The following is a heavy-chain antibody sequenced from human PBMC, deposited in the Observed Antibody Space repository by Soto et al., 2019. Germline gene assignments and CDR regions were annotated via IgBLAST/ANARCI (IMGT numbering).Heavy chain of an antibody. J-gene: IGHJ5*02. CDR1: GGSISSYY. V-gene: IGHV4-59*08. CDR2: IYYSGST. CDR3: ARRLAYYCGSEPITHWFDP. Sequence: SETLSLTCTVSGGSISSYYWSWIRQPPGKGLEWIGYIYYSGSTNYNPSLKSRVTISVDTSKNQFSLKLSSVTAADTAVYYCARRLAYYCGSEPITHWFDPWGQGTLVTVSS. D-gene: IGHD3-10*01.